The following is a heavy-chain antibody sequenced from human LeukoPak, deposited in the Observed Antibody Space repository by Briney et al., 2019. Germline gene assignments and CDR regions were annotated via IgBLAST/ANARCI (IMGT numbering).Heavy chain of an antibody. CDR2: IRYDGSNK. CDR3: AKHHSVGAKGSAFDI. Sequence: TGGSLRLSCAASGFTFSSYGMHWVRQAPGKGLEWVAFIRYDGSNKYYADSVKGRFTISRDNSKNTLYLQMNSLRAEDTAVYYCAKHHSVGAKGSAFDIWGQGTMVTVSS. D-gene: IGHD1-26*01. V-gene: IGHV3-30*02. CDR1: GFTFSSYG. J-gene: IGHJ3*02.